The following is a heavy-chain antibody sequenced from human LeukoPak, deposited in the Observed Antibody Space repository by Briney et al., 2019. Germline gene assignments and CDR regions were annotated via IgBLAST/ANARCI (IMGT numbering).Heavy chain of an antibody. Sequence: GGSLRLSCAASGFIFSSYAMYWVRQAPGKGLEFDSAISSIGGSTYYANSVKGRFTISRDNSKNTLYLQMGSLRAEDMAVYYCARDKVLGLFDTFDVWGQGTMVTVSS. CDR2: ISSIGGST. CDR1: GFIFSSYA. D-gene: IGHD2-21*01. J-gene: IGHJ3*01. V-gene: IGHV3-64*01. CDR3: ARDKVLGLFDTFDV.